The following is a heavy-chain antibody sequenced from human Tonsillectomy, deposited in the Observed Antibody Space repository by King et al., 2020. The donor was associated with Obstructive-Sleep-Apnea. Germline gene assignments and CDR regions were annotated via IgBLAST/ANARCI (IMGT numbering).Heavy chain of an antibody. CDR2: LDYSGSL. V-gene: IGHV4-59*03. CDR3: AKLRWELPGRDAFDI. D-gene: IGHD1-26*01. CDR1: GAYITNYY. J-gene: IGHJ3*02. Sequence: QLQESGPGLVKPSETLSLTCTVSGAYITNYYWSWIRQPPGKRLEWIGYLDYSGSLNYNSSLKRRVTISVDTSKNQFSLRRTSVTAADTAVYYCAKLRWELPGRDAFDIWGQGTMVTVSS.